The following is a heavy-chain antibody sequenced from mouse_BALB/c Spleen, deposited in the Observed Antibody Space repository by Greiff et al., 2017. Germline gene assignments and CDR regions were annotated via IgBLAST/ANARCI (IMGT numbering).Heavy chain of an antibody. D-gene: IGHD2-1*01. J-gene: IGHJ4*01. CDR2: IDPENGDT. V-gene: IGHV14-4*02. Sequence: EVKLVESGAELVRSGASVKLSCTASGFNIKDYYMHWVKQRPEQGLEWIGWIDPENGDTEYAPKFQGKATMTADTSSNTAYLQLSSLTSEDTAVYYCRGNYVGAMDYWGQGTSVTVSS. CDR3: RGNYVGAMDY. CDR1: GFNIKDYY.